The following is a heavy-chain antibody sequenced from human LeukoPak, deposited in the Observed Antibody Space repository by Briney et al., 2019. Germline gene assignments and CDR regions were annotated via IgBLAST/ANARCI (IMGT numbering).Heavy chain of an antibody. CDR3: AREWVTMVRGVIHAFDI. J-gene: IGHJ3*02. Sequence: QPGGSLRLSCAASGFTFDDYTMHWVRQAPGKGLEWVSLISWDGGSTYYADSVKGRFTISRDNSKNTLYVQMTSLRAEDTAVYYCAREWVTMVRGVIHAFDIWGQGTMVTVSS. D-gene: IGHD3-10*01. CDR2: ISWDGGST. CDR1: GFTFDDYT. V-gene: IGHV3-43*01.